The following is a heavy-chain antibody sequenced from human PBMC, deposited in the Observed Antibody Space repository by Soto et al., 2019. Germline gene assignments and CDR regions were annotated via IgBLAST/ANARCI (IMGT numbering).Heavy chain of an antibody. J-gene: IGHJ3*02. D-gene: IGHD3-10*01. CDR1: GGSFSSYT. CDR2: IVPMVGRT. Sequence: QVQLVQSGAEVKKTGSPVKVSCKASGGSFSSYTISWVRQAPGQGLEWMGRIVPMVGRTIYAQKFQGRVAISADKSTTTAYMDLSNLASEDTAMYYCALDSGSDVFDIWGQGTLVTVSS. V-gene: IGHV1-69*02. CDR3: ALDSGSDVFDI.